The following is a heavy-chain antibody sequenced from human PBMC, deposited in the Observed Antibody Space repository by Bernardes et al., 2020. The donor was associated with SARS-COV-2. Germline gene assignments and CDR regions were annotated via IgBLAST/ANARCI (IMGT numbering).Heavy chain of an antibody. CDR3: ARDGDGYFDY. Sequence: GSLRLSCAASGFTFSTYWMSWVRQAPGKGLEWVANIKEDASDKYYVDSVKGRFTISRDNAKNSLYLQMNSLRAEDTAVYFCARDGDGYFDYWGQGTLVTVSS. CDR2: IKEDASDK. J-gene: IGHJ4*02. D-gene: IGHD2-21*01. CDR1: GFTFSTYW. V-gene: IGHV3-7*01.